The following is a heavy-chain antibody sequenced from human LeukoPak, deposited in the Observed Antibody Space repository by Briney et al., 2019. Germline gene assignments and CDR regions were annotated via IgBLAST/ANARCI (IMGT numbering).Heavy chain of an antibody. CDR2: ISSSRSYI. Sequence: PGGSLRLSCAASGFAFSSSTMNWVRQAPGKGLEWVSSISSSRSYIYYADSVKGRFTISRDNAKNSLYLQMNSLRADDTAVYYCAREGPSREAFGIWGQGTMVTVSS. J-gene: IGHJ3*02. V-gene: IGHV3-21*01. CDR3: AREGPSREAFGI. CDR1: GFAFSSST.